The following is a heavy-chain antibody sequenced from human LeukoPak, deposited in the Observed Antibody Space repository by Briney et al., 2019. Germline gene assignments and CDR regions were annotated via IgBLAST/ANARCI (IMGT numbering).Heavy chain of an antibody. CDR3: ATSEGGYYYGLSAFDI. V-gene: IGHV4-34*01. D-gene: IGHD3-22*01. CDR2: IYYSGST. CDR1: GGSFSGYY. Sequence: SETLSLTCAVYGGSFSGYYWSWIRQPPGRGLEWIGSIYYSGSTYYNPSLKSRVTISVDTSKNQFSLKLSSVTAADTAVYYCATSEGGYYYGLSAFDIWGQGTMVTVSS. J-gene: IGHJ3*02.